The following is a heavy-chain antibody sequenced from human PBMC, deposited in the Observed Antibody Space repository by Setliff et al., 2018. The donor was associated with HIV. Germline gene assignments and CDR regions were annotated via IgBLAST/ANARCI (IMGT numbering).Heavy chain of an antibody. CDR3: ARRRGGYFDY. CDR1: GYTFTSHV. Sequence: ASVTVSCKASGYTFTSHVLHWVRQAPGQGLEWMGWINTGNDNTQYSQRFQGRVRFSKDTSATTAAMELSNLASEDTAVYYCARRRGGYFDYWGHGTLVTVSS. D-gene: IGHD3-16*01. V-gene: IGHV1-3*04. CDR2: INTGNDNT. J-gene: IGHJ4*01.